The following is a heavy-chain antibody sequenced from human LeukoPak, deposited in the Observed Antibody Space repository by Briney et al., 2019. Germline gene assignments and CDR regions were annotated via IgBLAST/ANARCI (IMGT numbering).Heavy chain of an antibody. CDR1: GXTFSNAE. V-gene: IGHV3-48*03. CDR3: AREWSLDYFDY. CDR2: ISSSGGTK. D-gene: IGHD2-8*01. Sequence: GGSLRLSCAASGXTFSNAEVNWVRQAPGKGLQWVSYISSSGGTKYYADSVKGRFTISRDNAKNSLYLQMNSLRAEDTAVYYCAREWSLDYFDYWGQGTLVTVSS. J-gene: IGHJ4*02.